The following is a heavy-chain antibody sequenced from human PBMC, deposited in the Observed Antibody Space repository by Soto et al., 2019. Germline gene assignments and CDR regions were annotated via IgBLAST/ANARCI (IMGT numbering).Heavy chain of an antibody. D-gene: IGHD4-4*01. Sequence: QPGGSLRLSCVATGFTFSTYGMHWVRQAPGKWLEWVAVIWFDGRNENYAESVKGRFTISRDNSKNTLHLQMNSLRVEDTAVYYCASGDDSNHGRDFEYWCQGTPVTVS. CDR1: GFTFSTYG. V-gene: IGHV3-33*01. CDR3: ASGDDSNHGRDFEY. CDR2: IWFDGRNE. J-gene: IGHJ4*02.